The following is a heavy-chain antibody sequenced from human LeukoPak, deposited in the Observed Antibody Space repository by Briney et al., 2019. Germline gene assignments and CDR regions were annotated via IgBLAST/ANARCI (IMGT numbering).Heavy chain of an antibody. V-gene: IGHV3-23*01. CDR1: GFTFSSYA. CDR3: VPSPGGYGNWLDP. D-gene: IGHD4-17*01. J-gene: IGHJ5*02. Sequence: PGGSLRLSCAASGFTFSSYAINWVRQAPGKGLEWVSAVSGSGASTYYADSMRGRFTISRDNSKNMLYLQMNSLRVDDTAIYYCVPSPGGYGNWLDPWGRGTLVTVSS. CDR2: VSGSGAST.